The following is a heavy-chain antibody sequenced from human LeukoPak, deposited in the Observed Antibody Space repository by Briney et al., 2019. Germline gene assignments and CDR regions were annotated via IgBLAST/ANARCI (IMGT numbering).Heavy chain of an antibody. CDR3: ARHGDSTGSDYYYGMDV. V-gene: IGHV4-4*07. Sequence: SETLSLTCTVSGGSISSYYWSWIRQPAGKGLEWIGRIYTSGSTNYNPSLKSRVTMSVDTSKNQFSLKLSSVTAADTAVYYCARHGDSTGSDYYYGMDVWGQGTTVTVSS. D-gene: IGHD7-27*01. CDR1: GGSISSYY. CDR2: IYTSGST. J-gene: IGHJ6*02.